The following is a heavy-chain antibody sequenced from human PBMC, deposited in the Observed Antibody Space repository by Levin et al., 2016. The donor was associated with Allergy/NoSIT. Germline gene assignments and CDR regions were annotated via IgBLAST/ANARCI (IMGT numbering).Heavy chain of an antibody. D-gene: IGHD3-3*01. V-gene: IGHV1-2*02. CDR2: INPNSGGT. CDR3: ATTTIFGVDRDAFDI. J-gene: IGHJ3*02. Sequence: WVRQAPGQGLEWMGWINPNSGGTNYAQKFQGRVTMTRDTSISTAYMELSRLRSDDTAVYYCATTTIFGVDRDAFDIWGQGTMVTVSS.